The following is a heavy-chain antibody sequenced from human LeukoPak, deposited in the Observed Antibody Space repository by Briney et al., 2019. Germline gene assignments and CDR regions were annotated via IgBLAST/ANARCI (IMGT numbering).Heavy chain of an antibody. CDR3: ARDGGSSSWYFSVVHGDFDY. J-gene: IGHJ4*02. CDR1: GFTFSSYW. V-gene: IGHV3-7*01. CDR2: IKQDGSEK. D-gene: IGHD6-13*01. Sequence: PGGSLRLSCAASGFTFSSYWMSWVRQAPGKGLEWVANIKQDGSEKYYVDSVKGRFTISRDNAKNSLYLQMNSLRAEDTAVYYCARDGGSSSWYFSVVHGDFDYWGQGTLVTVSS.